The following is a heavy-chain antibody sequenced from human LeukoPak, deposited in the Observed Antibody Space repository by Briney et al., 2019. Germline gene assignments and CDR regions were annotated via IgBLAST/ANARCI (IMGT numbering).Heavy chain of an antibody. Sequence: PGGSLRLSCAASGFSFSNYGMHWVRQAPGKGLEWLALISYDGTKKSYADSVKGRFTISRDNYKNTLFLQMNSLRAEDTAVYYCASQDTVVISYFDYWGQGILVTFSS. CDR2: ISYDGTKK. CDR3: ASQDTVVISYFDY. CDR1: GFSFSNYG. V-gene: IGHV3-30*03. D-gene: IGHD3-22*01. J-gene: IGHJ4*02.